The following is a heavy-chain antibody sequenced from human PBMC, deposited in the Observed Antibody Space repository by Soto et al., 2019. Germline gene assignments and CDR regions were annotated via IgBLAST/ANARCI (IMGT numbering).Heavy chain of an antibody. V-gene: IGHV1-18*01. D-gene: IGHD2-2*01. CDR2: ISAYNGNT. CDR1: GYTFTSYG. CDR3: ARGYCSSTSCYPPYFDY. J-gene: IGHJ4*02. Sequence: VKVSCKASGYTFTSYGISWVRQAPGQGLEWMGWISAYNGNTNYAQKLQGRVTMTTDTSTSTAYMELRSLRSDDTAVYYCARGYCSSTSCYPPYFDYWGQGTLVTVSS.